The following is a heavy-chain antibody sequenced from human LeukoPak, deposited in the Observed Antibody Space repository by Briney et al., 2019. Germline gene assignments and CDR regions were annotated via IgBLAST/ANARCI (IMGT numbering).Heavy chain of an antibody. CDR3: ARGRPTYYYDSGTDY. J-gene: IGHJ4*02. CDR1: GYTFTSYD. Sequence: ASVKVSCKASGYTFTSYDINWVRQATGQGLEWMGWMNPNSGNTGYAQKFQGRATMTRNTSISTAYMELSSLRSEDTAVYYCARGRPTYYYDSGTDYWGQGTLVTVSS. V-gene: IGHV1-8*01. CDR2: MNPNSGNT. D-gene: IGHD3-22*01.